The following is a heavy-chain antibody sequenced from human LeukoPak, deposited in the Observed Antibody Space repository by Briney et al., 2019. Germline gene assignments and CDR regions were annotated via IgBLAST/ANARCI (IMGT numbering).Heavy chain of an antibody. D-gene: IGHD3-10*01. CDR3: SRGLGXXXXXXXXXGXPPDX. V-gene: IGHV1-18*01. CDR2: ISAYNGNT. Sequence: ASVKVSCKASGYTFTSYGISWVRQAPGQGLEWMGWISAYNGNTNYAQKLQGRVTMTTDTSTSTAYMELRSLRSDYTAVYYWSRGLGXXXXXXXXXGXPPDXWGQGTLVTXXS. J-gene: IGHJ4*02. CDR1: GYTFTSYG.